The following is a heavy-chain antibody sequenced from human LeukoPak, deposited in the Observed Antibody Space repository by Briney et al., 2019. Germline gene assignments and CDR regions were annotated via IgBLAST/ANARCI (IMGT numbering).Heavy chain of an antibody. Sequence: SQTLSLTCTVSGGSISSGGYYWSWIRQHPGKGLEWIGYIYYSGSTYYNPSLKSRVTISVDTSKNQFSLKLSSVTAADTAVYYCARAITMKVVSSDAFDIWGQGTMVTVSS. V-gene: IGHV4-31*03. CDR1: GGSISSGGYY. CDR3: ARAITMKVVSSDAFDI. D-gene: IGHD3-22*01. CDR2: IYYSGST. J-gene: IGHJ3*02.